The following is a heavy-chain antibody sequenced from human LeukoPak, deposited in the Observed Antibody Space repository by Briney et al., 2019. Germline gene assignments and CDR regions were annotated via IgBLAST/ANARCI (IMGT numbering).Heavy chain of an antibody. D-gene: IGHD3-9*01. CDR3: VKDISPYYDILTLPIGARGFDY. CDR1: GFTFDDYA. J-gene: IGHJ4*02. Sequence: PGGSLRLSCAASGFTFDDYAMHWVRQAPGKGLEWVSGINWKSGYIEYADSVKGRFTISRDNAKSSLYLQMNSLRAEDTAIYYCVKDISPYYDILTLPIGARGFDYWGQGTLVTVSS. CDR2: INWKSGYI. V-gene: IGHV3-9*01.